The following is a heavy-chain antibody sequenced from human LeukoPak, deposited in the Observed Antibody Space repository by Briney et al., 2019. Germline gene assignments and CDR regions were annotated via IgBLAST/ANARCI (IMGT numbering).Heavy chain of an antibody. CDR1: GGSISSYY. D-gene: IGHD2-21*02. CDR2: IYYSGST. J-gene: IGHJ1*01. V-gene: IGHV4-59*01. Sequence: PSETLSLTCTVSGGSISSYYWSWIRQPPGKGLEWIGYIYYSGSTNYNPSLKSRVTISVDTSKNQFSLKLSSVTAADTAEYYCARAVVVTAITYFQHWGQGTLVTVSS. CDR3: ARAVVVTAITYFQH.